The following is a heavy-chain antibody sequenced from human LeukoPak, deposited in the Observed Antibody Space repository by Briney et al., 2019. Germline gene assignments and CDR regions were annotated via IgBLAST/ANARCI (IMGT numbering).Heavy chain of an antibody. J-gene: IGHJ5*02. Sequence: GGSLRLSCAASGFTFSSYAMSWVRQAPGKGLEWVSYISSSSSTIYYADSVKGRFTISRDNAKNSLYLQMNSLRAEDTAVYYCARDSGSYFNWFDPWGQGTLVTVSS. V-gene: IGHV3-48*04. CDR3: ARDSGSYFNWFDP. CDR2: ISSSSSTI. CDR1: GFTFSSYA. D-gene: IGHD1-26*01.